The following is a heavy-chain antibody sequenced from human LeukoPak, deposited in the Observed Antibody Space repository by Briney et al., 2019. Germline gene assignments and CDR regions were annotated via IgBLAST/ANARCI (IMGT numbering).Heavy chain of an antibody. CDR2: ISGSSRTI. V-gene: IGHV3-48*01. CDR3: AQDNWVN. Sequence: GGSLRLSCAASGFTFSNFAMTWVRQAPGKGPEWVSYISGSSRTIYYADSVKGRFTISRDNSKHTLYLQMNNLRAEDTAIYYCAQDNWVNWGQGTLVTVSS. D-gene: IGHD7-27*01. J-gene: IGHJ1*01. CDR1: GFTFSNFA.